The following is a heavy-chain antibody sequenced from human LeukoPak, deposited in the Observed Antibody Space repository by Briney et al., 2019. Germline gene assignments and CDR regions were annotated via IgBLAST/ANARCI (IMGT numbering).Heavy chain of an antibody. CDR2: IRGSGGST. V-gene: IGHV3-23*01. D-gene: IGHD3-22*01. CDR3: AKSFRYYDSSGYFHFDY. Sequence: GGSLRLSCAASGFTFSSYAMSWVRQAPGKGLEWVAAIRGSGGSTYYPDSVKGRFTISRDNSKNTLYLQMNSLRAEDTAVYYCAKSFRYYDSSGYFHFDYWGQGTLVTVSS. J-gene: IGHJ4*02. CDR1: GFTFSSYA.